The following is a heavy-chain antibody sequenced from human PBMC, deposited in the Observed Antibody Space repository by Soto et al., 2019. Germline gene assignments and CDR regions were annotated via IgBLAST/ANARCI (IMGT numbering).Heavy chain of an antibody. J-gene: IGHJ4*02. Sequence: SETLSLTCTVSGVSISSHYWSWIRQPPGKGLEWIAYMHHSGSTNYNPSLRSRVTVSIDTSKSQVSLRLSSVTAADTAVYYCARGVYDSEGYSNPFYKWGQGTLVPVSS. CDR3: ARGVYDSEGYSNPFYK. CDR1: GVSISSHY. CDR2: MHHSGST. D-gene: IGHD3-22*01. V-gene: IGHV4-59*08.